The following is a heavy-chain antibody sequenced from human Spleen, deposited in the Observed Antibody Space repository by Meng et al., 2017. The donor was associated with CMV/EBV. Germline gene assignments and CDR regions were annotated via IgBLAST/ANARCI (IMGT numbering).Heavy chain of an antibody. CDR2: MSYDGSHK. D-gene: IGHD3-16*01. CDR1: GFTFSIYG. Sequence: SGFTFSIYGMHWVRQAPGKGLEWMALMSYDGSHKYYADSVKGRFTISRDNSKNTLYLQMNSLRADDTALYYCAKDLRDYVLQDAFDIWGQGTMVTVSS. CDR3: AKDLRDYVLQDAFDI. J-gene: IGHJ3*02. V-gene: IGHV3-30*18.